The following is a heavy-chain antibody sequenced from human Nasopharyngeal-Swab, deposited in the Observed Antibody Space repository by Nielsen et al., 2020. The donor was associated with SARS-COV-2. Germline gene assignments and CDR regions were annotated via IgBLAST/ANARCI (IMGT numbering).Heavy chain of an antibody. V-gene: IGHV4-39*07. CDR3: ASRPQPLLFWFDP. CDR2: IYYSGST. J-gene: IGHJ5*02. Sequence: WIRQPPGKGLEWIGSIYYSGSTYYNPSLKSRVTISVDTSKNQFSLKLSFVTAADTAVYYCASRPQPLLFWFDPWGQGTLVTVSS. D-gene: IGHD2-2*01.